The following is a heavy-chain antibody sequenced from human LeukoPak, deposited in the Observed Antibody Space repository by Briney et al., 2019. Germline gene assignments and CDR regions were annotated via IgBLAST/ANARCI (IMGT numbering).Heavy chain of an antibody. CDR1: GGTFSSYA. V-gene: IGHV1-69*05. D-gene: IGHD3-22*01. CDR3: AREIPGPYMIVAVGDAFDM. J-gene: IGHJ3*02. Sequence: ASVKVSCKASGGTFSSYAISWVRQAPGQGLEWVGRIIPIFGTANYAQKFQGRVTITTDESTSTAYMELSSLRSEDMAVYYCAREIPGPYMIVAVGDAFDMWGQGTMVTVSA. CDR2: IIPIFGTA.